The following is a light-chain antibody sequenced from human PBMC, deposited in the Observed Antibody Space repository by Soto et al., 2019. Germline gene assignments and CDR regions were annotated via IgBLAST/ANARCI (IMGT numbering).Light chain of an antibody. CDR1: SSDVGGYNY. CDR3: RRYAGSNNGV. Sequence: QSALTQPPSASGSPGQSVTISCTGTSSDVGGYNYVSWYQQHPGKAPKLMIYEVTKRPSGVPDRFSGSKSGNTASLTVSGPQAGDEAYYYCRRYAGSNNGVFGGGTKPPVL. J-gene: IGLJ2*01. CDR2: EVT. V-gene: IGLV2-8*01.